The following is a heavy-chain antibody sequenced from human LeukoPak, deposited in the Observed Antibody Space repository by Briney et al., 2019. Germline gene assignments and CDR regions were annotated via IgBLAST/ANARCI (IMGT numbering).Heavy chain of an antibody. Sequence: QSGGSLRLSCAASGFTFSSYGMSWVRQAPGKGLEWISYISSSGTTIYYADSVKGRFTISRDNAKNSLSLQMNSLRAEDTAVYYCARDFGSGRRWFDYWGRGTLVTASS. CDR1: GFTFSSYG. CDR3: ARDFGSGRRWFDY. D-gene: IGHD4-23*01. V-gene: IGHV3-48*01. J-gene: IGHJ4*02. CDR2: ISSSGTTI.